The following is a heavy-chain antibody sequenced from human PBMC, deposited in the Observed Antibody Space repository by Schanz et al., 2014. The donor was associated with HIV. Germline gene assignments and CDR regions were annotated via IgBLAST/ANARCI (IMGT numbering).Heavy chain of an antibody. Sequence: QVQLVQSGAEVKKPGASVKVSCKASGYTFTDYYIHWVRQAPGQGLEWMGWIKPNSGDTYYAQKFRGRVTMTRDTSISAASLELSRLRSNDTAIYYCARCYSSPMDGLDVWGQGTTVIVSS. CDR3: ARCYSSPMDGLDV. D-gene: IGHD6-19*01. CDR1: GYTFTDYY. CDR2: IKPNSGDT. J-gene: IGHJ6*02. V-gene: IGHV1-2*02.